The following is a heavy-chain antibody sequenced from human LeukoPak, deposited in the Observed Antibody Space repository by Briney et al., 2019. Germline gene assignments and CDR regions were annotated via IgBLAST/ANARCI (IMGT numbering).Heavy chain of an antibody. CDR2: IRGSGGTT. Sequence: GGSLRLSCAASGFTFSTYAMSWVRQAPGKGLEWVSAIRGSGGTTYYAESVKGRFTISRDNSKNTLYLQMNSLRVEDTAVYYCARGSSDWYGPFDYWGQGTLVAVS. V-gene: IGHV3-23*01. D-gene: IGHD6-19*01. J-gene: IGHJ4*02. CDR1: GFTFSTYA. CDR3: ARGSSDWYGPFDY.